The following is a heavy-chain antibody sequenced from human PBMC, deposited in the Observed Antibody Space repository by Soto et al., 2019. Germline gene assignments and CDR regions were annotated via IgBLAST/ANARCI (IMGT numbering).Heavy chain of an antibody. CDR1: GGTFSTYT. Sequence: SVKVSCKASGGTFSTYTISWVRQAPGQGLEWMGGIIPIFGTANYAQKFQGRVTITADESTSTAYMELSSLRSEDTAVYYCARGRASGSVYYYYGMDVWGQGTTVTVSS. V-gene: IGHV1-69*13. J-gene: IGHJ6*02. CDR3: ARGRASGSVYYYYGMDV. D-gene: IGHD3-10*01. CDR2: IIPIFGTA.